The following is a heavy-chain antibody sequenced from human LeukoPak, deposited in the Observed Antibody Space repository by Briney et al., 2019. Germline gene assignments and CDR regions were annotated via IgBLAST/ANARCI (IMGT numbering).Heavy chain of an antibody. Sequence: SSETLSLTCTVSGGSISSYYWSWIRQPPGKGLEWIGYIYYSGSTNYNPSLKSRVTISVDTSKNQFSLKLSSVTAADTAVHYCARVYYYDSSGYSHTFDYWGQGTLVTVSS. V-gene: IGHV4-59*01. CDR2: IYYSGST. J-gene: IGHJ4*02. CDR1: GGSISSYY. CDR3: ARVYYYDSSGYSHTFDY. D-gene: IGHD3-22*01.